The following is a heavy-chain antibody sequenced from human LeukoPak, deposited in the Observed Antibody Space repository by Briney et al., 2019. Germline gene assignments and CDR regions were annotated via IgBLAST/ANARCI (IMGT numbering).Heavy chain of an antibody. Sequence: PGGSLRLSCAASGFIVSSSYMGWVRQAPGKGLEWVSYIYSDGRTFCADSVKGRFTTSRDSSKNTLYFQMNSLRAEDTAVYYCARAFDHHFDYWGQGTLVTVSS. V-gene: IGHV3-53*01. CDR1: GFIVSSSY. CDR2: IYSDGRT. J-gene: IGHJ4*02. D-gene: IGHD3-16*01. CDR3: ARAFDHHFDY.